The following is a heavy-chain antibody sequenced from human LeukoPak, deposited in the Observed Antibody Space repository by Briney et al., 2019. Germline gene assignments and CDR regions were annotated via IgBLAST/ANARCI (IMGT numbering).Heavy chain of an antibody. V-gene: IGHV1-2*02. CDR1: GYTFTGYY. CDR3: AGDPTDTAMGMIDY. Sequence: ATVKVSCKASGYTFTGYYMHWVRQAPGQGLEWMGWINPNSGGTNYAQKFQGRVTMTRDTSISTAYMELSRLRSDDTAVYYCAGDPTDTAMGMIDYWGQGTLVTVSS. D-gene: IGHD5-18*01. J-gene: IGHJ4*02. CDR2: INPNSGGT.